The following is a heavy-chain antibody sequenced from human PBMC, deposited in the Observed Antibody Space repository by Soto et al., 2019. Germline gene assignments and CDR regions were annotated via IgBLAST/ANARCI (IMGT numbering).Heavy chain of an antibody. J-gene: IGHJ2*01. D-gene: IGHD2-21*02. V-gene: IGHV3-30-3*01. CDR2: ISYDGSNK. CDR3: AKGLAYCGGDCYSHFDL. Sequence: HPGGSLRLSCAASGFTFSSYAIHWVRQAPGKGLEWVAVISYDGSNKYYADSVKGRFTISRDNSKNTLYLQMNSLRAEDTAVYYCAKGLAYCGGDCYSHFDLWGRGTLVTVSS. CDR1: GFTFSSYA.